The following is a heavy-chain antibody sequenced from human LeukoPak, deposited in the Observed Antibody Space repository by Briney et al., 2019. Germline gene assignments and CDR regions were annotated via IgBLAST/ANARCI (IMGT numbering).Heavy chain of an antibody. CDR3: ASQRVPGYYDY. J-gene: IGHJ4*02. D-gene: IGHD1-1*01. CDR2: VYYRGNT. CDR1: GGSISTNNYY. Sequence: QPSETLSLTCTVSGGSISTNNYYWVWIRQPPGKGLEWVGTVYYRGNTYYNPSLRSRVTTSVDTSRNQFSVKVTSVAAADTAVYYCASQRVPGYYDYWGQGILVTVHS. V-gene: IGHV4-39*01.